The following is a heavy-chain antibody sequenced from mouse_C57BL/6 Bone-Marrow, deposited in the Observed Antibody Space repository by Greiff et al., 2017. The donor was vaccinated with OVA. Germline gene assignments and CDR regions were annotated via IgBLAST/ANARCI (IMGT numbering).Heavy chain of an antibody. CDR3: ARNYYATAMAY. D-gene: IGHD1-1*01. CDR1: GYTFISYW. J-gene: IGHJ4*01. CDR2: IYPGSGST. V-gene: IGHV1-55*01. Sequence: QVQLLQPGAELVKPGASVKMSCKASGYTFISYWITWVKQRPGQGLEWIGDIYPGSGSTNYNEMFKSKATLTVDTSSSTSYMHLTSLTSEDSAFYFCARNYYATAMAYWGQGTSVTVSS.